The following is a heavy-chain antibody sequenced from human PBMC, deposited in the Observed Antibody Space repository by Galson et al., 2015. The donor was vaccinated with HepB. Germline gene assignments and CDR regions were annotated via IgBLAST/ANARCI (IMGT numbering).Heavy chain of an antibody. V-gene: IGHV3-23*01. CDR2: ISGSGGST. D-gene: IGHD3-22*01. CDR3: AKVQPEGITMIVVVKGAFDI. CDR1: GFTFSSYA. Sequence: SLRLSCAASGFTFSSYAMSWVRQAPGKGLEWVSAISGSGGSTYYADSVKGRFTISRDNSKNTLYLQMNSLRAEDTAVYYCAKVQPEGITMIVVVKGAFDIWGQGTMVTVSS. J-gene: IGHJ3*02.